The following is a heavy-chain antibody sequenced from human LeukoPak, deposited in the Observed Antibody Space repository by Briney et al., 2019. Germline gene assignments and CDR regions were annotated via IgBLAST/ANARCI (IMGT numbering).Heavy chain of an antibody. D-gene: IGHD3-10*01. CDR1: GGSISSYY. CDR3: WCAIPITMVRGVIDPFDY. CDR2: IYYSGSN. J-gene: IGHJ4*02. V-gene: IGHV4-59*01. Sequence: SETLSLTCSVSGGSISSYYWSWIRQPPGKGLEWMGYIYYSGSNNYNPSLKSRLTISVDTSNNQFSLQLSSGIAADTAVYYFWCAIPITMVRGVIDPFDYWGQGTLFTVSS.